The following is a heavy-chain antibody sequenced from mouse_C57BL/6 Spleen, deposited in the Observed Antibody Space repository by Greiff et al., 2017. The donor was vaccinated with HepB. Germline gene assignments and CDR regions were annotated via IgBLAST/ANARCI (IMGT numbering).Heavy chain of an antibody. D-gene: IGHD2-3*01. V-gene: IGHV1-52*01. J-gene: IGHJ2*01. CDR2: IDPSDSET. Sequence: QVQLQQPGAELVRPGSSVKLSCKASGYTFTSYWMHWVKQRPIQGLEWIGNIDPSDSETHYNQKFKDKATLTVDKSSSTAYMQLSSLTSEDSAVYYCARAYDGYPDYWGQGTTLTVSS. CDR3: ARAYDGYPDY. CDR1: GYTFTSYW.